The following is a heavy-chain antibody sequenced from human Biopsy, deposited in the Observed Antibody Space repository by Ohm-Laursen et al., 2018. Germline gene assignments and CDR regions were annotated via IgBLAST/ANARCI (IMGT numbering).Heavy chain of an antibody. Sequence: TLSLTWFVSGGSIGGGEYYWNWIRQHPGKGLEWIGLISYSGTTFYNPSLESLLTISIDTSKNHFSLNLRSVTAADTAVYYCARGVPHYDGSGFPLAGYWYFDLWGRGTLVTVSS. CDR2: ISYSGTT. J-gene: IGHJ2*01. CDR3: ARGVPHYDGSGFPLAGYWYFDL. CDR1: GGSIGGGEYY. D-gene: IGHD3-22*01. V-gene: IGHV4-31*01.